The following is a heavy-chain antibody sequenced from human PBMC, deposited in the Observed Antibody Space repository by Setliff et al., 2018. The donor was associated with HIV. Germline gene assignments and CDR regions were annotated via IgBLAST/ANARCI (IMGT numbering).Heavy chain of an antibody. Sequence: ASVKVSCKASGYTFTNFAINWVRQAPGQGLEWMGWTSGYNGNTEYAQRLQGRVTMTTDTSTSTAYMELRSLSSDDTAIYYCTRETGRDNWNPRGADDYWGQGTLVTVSS. CDR1: GYTFTNFA. CDR3: TRETGRDNWNPRGADDY. J-gene: IGHJ4*02. CDR2: TSGYNGNT. V-gene: IGHV1-18*01. D-gene: IGHD1-1*01.